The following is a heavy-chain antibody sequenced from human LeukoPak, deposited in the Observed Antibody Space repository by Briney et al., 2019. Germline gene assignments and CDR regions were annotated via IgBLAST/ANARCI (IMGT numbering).Heavy chain of an antibody. J-gene: IGHJ4*02. V-gene: IGHV3-48*03. CDR2: ISSSGSTI. D-gene: IGHD3-10*01. CDR3: ARGSYGSGSYYQNY. Sequence: GGSLRLSCAASGFTFSSYEMNWVRQAPGKGLEWVSYISSSGSTIYNADPVKGRFTISRDNAKNSLYLQMNSLRAEDTAVYYCARGSYGSGSYYQNYWGQGTLVTVSS. CDR1: GFTFSSYE.